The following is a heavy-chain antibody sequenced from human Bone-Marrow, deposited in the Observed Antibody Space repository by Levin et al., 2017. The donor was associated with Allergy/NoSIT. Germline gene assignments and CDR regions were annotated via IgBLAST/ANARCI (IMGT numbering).Heavy chain of an antibody. CDR3: AATPLKTYYETSDAFGI. CDR1: GFTFSNSA. Sequence: SVKVSCKASGFTFSNSAVQWVRQARGQRLEWMGWIVVGSGNTYYAQKFQERVTITSDMSTSTTYIDLTSLRSEDTAVYYCAATPLKTYYETSDAFGIWGQGTMVTVSS. V-gene: IGHV1-58*01. D-gene: IGHD3-3*01. CDR2: IVVGSGNT. J-gene: IGHJ3*02.